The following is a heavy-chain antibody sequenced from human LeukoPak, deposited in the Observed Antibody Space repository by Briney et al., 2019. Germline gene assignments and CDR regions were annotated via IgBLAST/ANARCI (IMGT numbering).Heavy chain of an antibody. V-gene: IGHV4-4*07. CDR3: ARAPYCSGGSCYYRHYYYYYMDV. CDR2: IYTSGST. Sequence: PPETLSLTCTVSGGSISSYYWSWIRQPAGKGLEWIGRIYTSGSTNYNPSLKSRVTMSVDTSKNQFSLKLSSVTAADTAVYYCARAPYCSGGSCYYRHYYYYYMDVWGKGTTVTVSS. J-gene: IGHJ6*03. CDR1: GGSISSYY. D-gene: IGHD2-15*01.